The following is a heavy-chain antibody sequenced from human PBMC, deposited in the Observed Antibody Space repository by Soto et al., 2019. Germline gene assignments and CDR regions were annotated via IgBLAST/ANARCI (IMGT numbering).Heavy chain of an antibody. CDR3: ARETGTTEYYYYGMDV. CDR2: ISAYNGNT. CDR1: GYTFTSYG. D-gene: IGHD1-1*01. V-gene: IGHV1-18*01. Sequence: GASVKVSCKASGYTFTSYGISWVRQAPGQGLEWMGWISAYNGNTNYAQKLQGRVTMTTDTSTSTAYMELRSLRSDDTAVYYCARETGTTEYYYYGMDVWGQGTTVTVSS. J-gene: IGHJ6*02.